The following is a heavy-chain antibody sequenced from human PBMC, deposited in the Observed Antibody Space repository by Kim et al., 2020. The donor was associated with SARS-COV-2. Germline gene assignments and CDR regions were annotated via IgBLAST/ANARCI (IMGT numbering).Heavy chain of an antibody. CDR3: AKGGGGSYYYFDY. V-gene: IGHV3-23*03. D-gene: IGHD1-26*01. CDR1: GFTFSSYA. J-gene: IGHJ4*02. Sequence: GGSLRLSCAASGFTFSSYAMSWVRQAPGKGLEWVSVIYSGGSSTYYADSVKGRFTISRDNSKNTLYLQMNSLRAEDTAVYYCAKGGGGSYYYFDYWGQGTLVTVSS. CDR2: IYSGGSST.